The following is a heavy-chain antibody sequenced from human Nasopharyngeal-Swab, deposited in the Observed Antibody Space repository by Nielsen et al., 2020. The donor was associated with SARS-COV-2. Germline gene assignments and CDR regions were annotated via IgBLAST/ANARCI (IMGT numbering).Heavy chain of an antibody. Sequence: SETLSLTCTVSGVSISSGGYYWSWNRQHPGKGLEWIGYIYYSGSTYYNPSLKRRVTISVDTSKNQFSLKLSSVTAADTAVYYCARARITMIVVVDAFDIWGQGTMVTVSS. V-gene: IGHV4-31*03. J-gene: IGHJ3*02. CDR2: IYYSGST. D-gene: IGHD3-22*01. CDR1: GVSISSGGYY. CDR3: ARARITMIVVVDAFDI.